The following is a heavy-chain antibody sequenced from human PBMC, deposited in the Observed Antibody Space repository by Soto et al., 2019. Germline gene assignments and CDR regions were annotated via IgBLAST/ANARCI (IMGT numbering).Heavy chain of an antibody. V-gene: IGHV3-9*01. CDR2: ISWNSGSI. Sequence: GGSLRLSCAASGFTFSSYAMSWVRQAPGKGLERVSGISWNSGSIGYADSVKGRFTISRDNAKNSLYLQMNSLRAEDTALYYCAKDSRRGIRSPDYYMDVWGKGTTVTVSS. J-gene: IGHJ6*03. D-gene: IGHD4-17*01. CDR3: AKDSRRGIRSPDYYMDV. CDR1: GFTFSSYA.